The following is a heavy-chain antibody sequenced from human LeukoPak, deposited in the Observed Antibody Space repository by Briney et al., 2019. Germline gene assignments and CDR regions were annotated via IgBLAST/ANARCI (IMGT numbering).Heavy chain of an antibody. CDR1: AASISNYY. Sequence: SETLSLTCAVSAASISNYYWSWIRQAPGKGLEWIGYISTSGSTNYNPSLKSRVSIPLDTSKNRFSLNLNFVTAADTAVYYCASPRSGYRYTFDYWGQGALVTVSS. J-gene: IGHJ4*02. D-gene: IGHD3-22*01. V-gene: IGHV4-4*09. CDR2: ISTSGST. CDR3: ASPRSGYRYTFDY.